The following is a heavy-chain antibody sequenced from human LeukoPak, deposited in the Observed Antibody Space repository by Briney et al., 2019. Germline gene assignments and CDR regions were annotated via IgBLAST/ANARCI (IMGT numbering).Heavy chain of an antibody. V-gene: IGHV3-30-3*01. D-gene: IGHD2-2*02. CDR3: ARDPCSSTSCYIFDY. CDR2: ISYDGSNK. Sequence: HGGSLRLSCAASGFTFSSYAMHWVRQAPGKGLEWVAVISYDGSNKYYADSVKGRFTISRDNSENTLYLQMNSLRAEDTAVYYCARDPCSSTSCYIFDYWGQGTLVTDPS. CDR1: GFTFSSYA. J-gene: IGHJ4*02.